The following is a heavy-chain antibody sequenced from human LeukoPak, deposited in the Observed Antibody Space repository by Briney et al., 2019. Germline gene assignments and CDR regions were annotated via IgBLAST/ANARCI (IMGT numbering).Heavy chain of an antibody. CDR2: TRNSDNNM. CDR1: GFTFSDYN. D-gene: IGHD6-19*01. V-gene: IGHV3-11*01. Sequence: GGSLRLSCAASGFTFSDYNMGWMRQAPGKGLEWVSYTRNSDNNMFYADSVKGRFTISRDDAKYSVYLQMNSLRAEDTAVYYCARRIAGDGSHAFDIWGQGTMVTVSS. CDR3: ARRIAGDGSHAFDI. J-gene: IGHJ3*02.